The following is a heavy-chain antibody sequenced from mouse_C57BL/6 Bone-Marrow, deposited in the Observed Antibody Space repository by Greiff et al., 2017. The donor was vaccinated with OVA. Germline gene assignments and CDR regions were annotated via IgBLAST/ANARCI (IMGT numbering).Heavy chain of an antibody. CDR3: AIRDYSNPYYFDY. J-gene: IGHJ2*01. V-gene: IGHV1-52*01. CDR2: IDPSDSET. CDR1: GYTFTSYW. Sequence: QVQLKQSGAELVRPGSSVKLSCKASGYTFTSYWMHWVKQRPIQGLEWIGNIDPSDSETHYNQKFKDKATLTVDKSSSTAYMQLSSLTSEDSAVYYCAIRDYSNPYYFDYWGQGTTLTVSS. D-gene: IGHD2-5*01.